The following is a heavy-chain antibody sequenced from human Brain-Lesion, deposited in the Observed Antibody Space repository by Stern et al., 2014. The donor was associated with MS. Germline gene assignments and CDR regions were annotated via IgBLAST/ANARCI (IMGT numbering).Heavy chain of an antibody. CDR3: ATRTTMATRSYWYFDL. CDR1: GGSLSDSSYY. Sequence: QVQLQESGPGLVKPSQTLSLTCTVSGGSLSDSSYYWGWIRQSPGKGLEWIGSVYFSGSTHYNPSLKSRVPISVDTSKHQFSLKVNSMTAADTAMYYCATRTTMATRSYWYFDLWGRGTLVTVSS. V-gene: IGHV4-39*01. D-gene: IGHD4-23*01. CDR2: VYFSGST. J-gene: IGHJ2*01.